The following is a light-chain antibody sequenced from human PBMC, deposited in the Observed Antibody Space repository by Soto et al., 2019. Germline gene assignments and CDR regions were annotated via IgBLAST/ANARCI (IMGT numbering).Light chain of an antibody. V-gene: IGKV3-20*01. CDR2: GAS. Sequence: EIVLTQSPGTLSLSPGERATLSCRASQSVSSIYLAWYQQKPGQPPMLLIYGASSRATGIPDRFSGSGSGTDLTLTISRLEPEDFAVYYCQQYDRSSYTFGQGTKLEIK. J-gene: IGKJ2*01. CDR1: QSVSSIY. CDR3: QQYDRSSYT.